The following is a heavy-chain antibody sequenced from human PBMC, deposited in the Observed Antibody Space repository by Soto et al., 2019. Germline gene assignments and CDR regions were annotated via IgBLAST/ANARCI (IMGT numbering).Heavy chain of an antibody. J-gene: IGHJ3*02. CDR3: ARDRGDFDPYDAFDI. CDR2: INPSGGST. D-gene: IGHD3-10*01. V-gene: IGHV1-46*03. Sequence: QVQLVQSGAEVKKPGASVKVSCKASGYTFTSYYMHWVRQAPGQGLEWMGIINPSGGSTSYAQKFQGRVTMTRDTSTSTVYMELSSLRSEDTAVYYCARDRGDFDPYDAFDIWGQGTMVTVSS. CDR1: GYTFTSYY.